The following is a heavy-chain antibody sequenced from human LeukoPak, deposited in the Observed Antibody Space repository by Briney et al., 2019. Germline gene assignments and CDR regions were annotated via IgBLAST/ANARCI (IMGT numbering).Heavy chain of an antibody. CDR2: ISSTGRT. V-gene: IGHV4-61*02. J-gene: IGHJ4*02. Sequence: PSETLSLTCTVSGSSISSDTYFWSWIRQPAGKGLEWIGRISSTGRTDYTPSLTSRVTISVDKSKNQFSLKLSSVTAADTAVYYCARDQGEQQLVFDYWGQGTLVTVSS. D-gene: IGHD6-13*01. CDR3: ARDQGEQQLVFDY. CDR1: GSSISSDTYF.